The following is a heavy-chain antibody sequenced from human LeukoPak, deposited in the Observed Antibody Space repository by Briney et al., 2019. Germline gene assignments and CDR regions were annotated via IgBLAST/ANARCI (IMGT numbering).Heavy chain of an antibody. CDR2: IYYRGST. J-gene: IGHJ6*03. Sequence: PSETLSLTCTVSGGSISSYYWSWIRQPPGKGLEWIGYIYYRGSTNYNPSLKSRVTISVDTSKNQFSLKLSSVTAADTAVYYCAREKYYYDSSGYRDYMDVWGKGTTVTVSS. CDR3: AREKYYYDSSGYRDYMDV. D-gene: IGHD3-22*01. V-gene: IGHV4-59*01. CDR1: GGSISSYY.